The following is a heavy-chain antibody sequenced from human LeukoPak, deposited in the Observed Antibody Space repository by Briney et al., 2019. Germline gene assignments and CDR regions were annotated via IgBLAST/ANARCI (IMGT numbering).Heavy chain of an antibody. V-gene: IGHV3-48*03. CDR1: GFTFSSYE. Sequence: GGSLRLSCAASGFTFSSYEMNWVRQAPGKGLEWVSYISSSGSTIYYADSVKGRFTISRDNSKNTLYLQMNSLRAEDTAVYYCARAWIQLWSYFDYWGQGTLVTVSS. CDR3: ARAWIQLWSYFDY. D-gene: IGHD5-18*01. J-gene: IGHJ4*02. CDR2: ISSSGSTI.